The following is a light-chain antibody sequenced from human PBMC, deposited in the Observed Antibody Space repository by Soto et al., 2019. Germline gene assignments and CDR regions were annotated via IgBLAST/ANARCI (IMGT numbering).Light chain of an antibody. V-gene: IGLV2-14*01. CDR2: DVN. Sequence: QSVLTQPASVSGSPGQSITISCTGTSSDVGGYEYVSWYQQHPGKAPKLMIYDVNNRPSGVSNRFSGSKSGNTASLTISGLAAEDEDDYYCSSYTSSSTWVFGGGTKLTVL. CDR1: SSDVGGYEY. CDR3: SSYTSSSTWV. J-gene: IGLJ3*02.